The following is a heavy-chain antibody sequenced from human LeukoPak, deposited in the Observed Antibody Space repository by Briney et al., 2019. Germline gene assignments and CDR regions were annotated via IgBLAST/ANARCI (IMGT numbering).Heavy chain of an antibody. CDR1: GFTFSSYA. Sequence: GGSLRLSCAASGFTFSSYAMSWARQAPGKGLEWVSAISGSGDTTYYADSVKGRFTISRDNSKNTLYLQMNSLRAEDTAVYYCAKQRGTAMVRPFDYWGQGTLVTVSS. V-gene: IGHV3-23*01. CDR3: AKQRGTAMVRPFDY. D-gene: IGHD5-18*01. CDR2: ISGSGDTT. J-gene: IGHJ4*02.